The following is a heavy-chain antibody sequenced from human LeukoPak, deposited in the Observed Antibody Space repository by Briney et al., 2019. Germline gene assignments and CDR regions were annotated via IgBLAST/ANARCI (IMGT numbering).Heavy chain of an antibody. CDR2: IYYSGST. D-gene: IGHD2-8*01. V-gene: IGHV4-39*01. CDR3: ARARFCTSGGCYLDY. CDR1: GGSIRSSSYY. Sequence: SETLSLTCTVSGGSIRSSSYYWGWIRQPPGKGLEWIGSIYYSGSTYYNPSLKSRVTISVDTSKNQFSLKLSSVTAADTAVYYCARARFCTSGGCYLDYWGQGTLVTVSS. J-gene: IGHJ4*02.